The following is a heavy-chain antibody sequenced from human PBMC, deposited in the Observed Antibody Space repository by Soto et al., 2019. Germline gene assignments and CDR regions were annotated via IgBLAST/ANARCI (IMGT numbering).Heavy chain of an antibody. V-gene: IGHV4-30-4*08. Sequence: PSETLSLTCSVSGGSISGDYYWSWIRQSPEKGLEWIGYIYYSGSSYSNPALQSRLSMSLDTSKNQFSLKLRSVTAADTAVYYGARGGARWPGYFDSWGQLHLVTVSS. CDR2: IYYSGSS. J-gene: IGHJ4*02. CDR3: ARGGARWPGYFDS. CDR1: GGSISGDYY. D-gene: IGHD2-15*01.